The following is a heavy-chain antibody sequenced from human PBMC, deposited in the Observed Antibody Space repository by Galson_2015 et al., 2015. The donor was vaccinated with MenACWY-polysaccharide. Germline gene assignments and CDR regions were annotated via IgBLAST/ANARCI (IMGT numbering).Heavy chain of an antibody. CDR1: FPFHW. Sequence: FPFHWIGWVRQMPGKGLEWMGIIYPADSDTRYSPSFQGQVTISANKSIITAYLQWNSLKASGTCADYCARVSSAGTVTCDYWGQGTLVIVSS. J-gene: IGHJ4*02. CDR2: IYPADSDT. V-gene: IGHV5-51*01. CDR3: ARVSSAGTVTCDY. D-gene: IGHD4-17*01.